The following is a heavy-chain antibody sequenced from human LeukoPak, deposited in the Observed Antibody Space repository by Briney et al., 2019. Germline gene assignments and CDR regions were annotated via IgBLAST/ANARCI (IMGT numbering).Heavy chain of an antibody. CDR1: GGSISSHY. J-gene: IGHJ5*02. V-gene: IGHV4-59*11. Sequence: SETLSLTCTVSGGSISSHYWSWIRQPPGKGLEWIGYIYYSGSTNYNPSLKSRVTISVDTSKNQFSLKLSSVTAADTAVYYCARDISAGTGGHVWFDPWGQGTLVTVSS. D-gene: IGHD1-7*01. CDR3: ARDISAGTGGHVWFDP. CDR2: IYYSGST.